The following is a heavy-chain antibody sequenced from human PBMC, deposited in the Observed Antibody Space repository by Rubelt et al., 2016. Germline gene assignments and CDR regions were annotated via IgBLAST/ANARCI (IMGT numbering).Heavy chain of an antibody. Sequence: QVQLQQSGPGLVKPSQTLSLTCAISGDSVSSNTATWNWIRQSPSRGLEWLGRTYCRSKCYSDYAMSMESRITITAEISKNQFSLQLNSVTPEETATYDCARAPHTVGLDSWGQGTLVTVSS. D-gene: IGHD3-16*01. CDR1: GDSVSSNTAT. V-gene: IGHV6-1*01. J-gene: IGHJ4*02. CDR3: ARAPHTVGLDS. CDR2: TYCRSKCYS.